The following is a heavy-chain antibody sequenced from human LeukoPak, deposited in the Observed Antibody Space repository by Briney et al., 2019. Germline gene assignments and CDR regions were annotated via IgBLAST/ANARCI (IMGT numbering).Heavy chain of an antibody. CDR1: GFTFSNAW. CDR3: TTCGYSGYDSNY. V-gene: IGHV3-15*01. Sequence: GGSLRLSCAASGFTFSNAWMTWVRQAPGKGLEWVGRIRRKTVGGTTDYAAPVKGRFTISRDDSKDTLYLQMNSLIIADTGVYYCTTCGYSGYDSNYWGQGVLVTVSS. D-gene: IGHD5-12*01. J-gene: IGHJ4*02. CDR2: IRRKTVGGTT.